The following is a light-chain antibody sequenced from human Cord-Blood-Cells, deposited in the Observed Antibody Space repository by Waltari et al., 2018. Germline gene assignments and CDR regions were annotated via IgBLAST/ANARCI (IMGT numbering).Light chain of an antibody. CDR2: GAS. Sequence: EIVFTQSPGTLSLSPGERATLSCRASQSVSSSYLAWYQQKPGQAPRLLIYGASSRATGIPDRFSGSGSGTDFTLTISRLEPEDFAVYYCQQYGSSPGFGQGTKLEIK. V-gene: IGKV3-20*01. CDR3: QQYGSSPG. J-gene: IGKJ2*03. CDR1: QSVSSSY.